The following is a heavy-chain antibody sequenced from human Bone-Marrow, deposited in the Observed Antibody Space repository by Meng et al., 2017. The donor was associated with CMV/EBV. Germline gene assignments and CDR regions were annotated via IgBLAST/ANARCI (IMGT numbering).Heavy chain of an antibody. J-gene: IGHJ4*02. CDR3: AKDRSRQGDYDFWSCYYIY. CDR2: IRSDGSNK. V-gene: IGHV3-30*02. D-gene: IGHD3-3*01. CDR1: RFTFRNYG. Sequence: GESLKISCGASRFTFRNYGMHRVRQAPGKGLEWVAFIRSDGSNKYYADSVKGRFTISRDNSKNTLYLQMNSLRAEDTAVYYCAKDRSRQGDYDFWSCYYIYWGQGTLVTVSS.